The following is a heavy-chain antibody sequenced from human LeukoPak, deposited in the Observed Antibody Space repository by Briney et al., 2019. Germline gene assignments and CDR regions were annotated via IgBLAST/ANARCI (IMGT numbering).Heavy chain of an antibody. D-gene: IGHD3-3*01. J-gene: IGHJ4*02. V-gene: IGHV3-7*03. CDR3: ARDQYDTWSRRGNFDS. CDR1: GFTSGKYW. CDR2: IKLDGSEE. Sequence: GGSLRLSCVASGFTSGKYWMSWVRQAPGKGLEWVANIKLDGSEENYVDSVKGRFTISRDNTKNSLYLQMNSLRAEDTAVFYCARDQYDTWSRRGNFDSWGQGTLVIVSS.